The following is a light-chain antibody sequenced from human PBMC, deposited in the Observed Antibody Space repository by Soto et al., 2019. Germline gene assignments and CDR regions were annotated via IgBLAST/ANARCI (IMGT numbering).Light chain of an antibody. J-gene: IGLJ1*01. Sequence: QAVLTQPPSTSGTPGQRVTISCSGSSSNIGSNYVFWYQQVPGTAPKLLIYRNDHRPSGVPDRVSGSKSGTSASLAISGLRSADEADYYCAAWDDRLSGLYVFGTGTKLTVL. V-gene: IGLV1-47*01. CDR3: AAWDDRLSGLYV. CDR2: RND. CDR1: SSNIGSNY.